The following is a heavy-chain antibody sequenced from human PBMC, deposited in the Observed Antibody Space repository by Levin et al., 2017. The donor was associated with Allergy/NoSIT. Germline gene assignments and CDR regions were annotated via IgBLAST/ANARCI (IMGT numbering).Heavy chain of an antibody. CDR1: GGSISSYY. Sequence: PSETLSLTCTVSGGSISSYYWSWIRQPPGKGLEWIGYIYYSGSTNYNPSLKSRVTISVDTSKNQFSLKLSSVTAADTAVYYCARGTPSSGYYFNFDYWGQGTLVTVSS. CDR2: IYYSGST. V-gene: IGHV4-59*01. CDR3: ARGTPSSGYYFNFDY. J-gene: IGHJ4*02. D-gene: IGHD3-22*01.